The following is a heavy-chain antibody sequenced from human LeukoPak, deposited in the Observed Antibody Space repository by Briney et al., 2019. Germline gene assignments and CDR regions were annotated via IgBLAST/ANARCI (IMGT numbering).Heavy chain of an antibody. D-gene: IGHD6-19*01. CDR3: ARDQTGIAVAGTGWFDP. V-gene: IGHV3-11*04. J-gene: IGHJ5*02. Sequence: PGGSLRLSCAASGFTLSTYAMSWIRQAPGKGLEWVSYISSSGSTIYYADSVKGRFTISRDNAKNSLYLQMNSLRAEDTAVYYCARDQTGIAVAGTGWFDPWGQGTLVTVSS. CDR2: ISSSGSTI. CDR1: GFTLSTYA.